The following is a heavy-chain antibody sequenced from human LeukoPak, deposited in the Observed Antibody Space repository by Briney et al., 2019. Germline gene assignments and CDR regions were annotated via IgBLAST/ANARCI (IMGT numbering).Heavy chain of an antibody. Sequence: ASVKVSCQVSGYTLTELSMHWVRPAPGKGLEWMGGFDPEDGETIYAQKFQGRVTMTEDTSTDTAYMELSSLRSEDTAVYYCATSGGSGSYYFDYWGQGTLVTVSS. CDR1: GYTLTELS. V-gene: IGHV1-24*01. CDR2: FDPEDGET. CDR3: ATSGGSGSYYFDY. J-gene: IGHJ4*02. D-gene: IGHD1-26*01.